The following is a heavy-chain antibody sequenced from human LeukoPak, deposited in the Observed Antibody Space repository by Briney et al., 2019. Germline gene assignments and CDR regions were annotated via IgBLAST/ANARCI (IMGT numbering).Heavy chain of an antibody. D-gene: IGHD3-9*01. J-gene: IGHJ3*02. CDR2: IIPIFGTA. CDR3: AFGGYDILTGYLDAFDI. CDR1: GGTFSRYA. V-gene: IGHV1-69*06. Sequence: GSSVKVSCKASGGTFSRYAISWVRQAPGQGLEWMGGIIPIFGTANYAQKFQGRVTITADKSTSTAYMELSSLRSEDTAVYYCAFGGYDILTGYLDAFDIWGQGTMVTVSS.